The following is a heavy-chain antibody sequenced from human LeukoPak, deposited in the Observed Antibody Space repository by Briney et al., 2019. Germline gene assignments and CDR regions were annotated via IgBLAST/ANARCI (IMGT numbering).Heavy chain of an antibody. CDR1: GFTFNRFY. CDR3: VKDRSIAAPNNDFFDS. J-gene: IGHJ4*02. V-gene: IGHV3-64D*06. Sequence: GGSLRLSCSASGFTFNRFYLHWVRQAPGKGLEFVSHISSNGATTYCADSVKGRFTISRDNSKNTLHLQMSSLRADDTAVYYCVKDRSIAAPNNDFFDSWGQGALVTVSS. CDR2: ISSNGATT. D-gene: IGHD6-6*01.